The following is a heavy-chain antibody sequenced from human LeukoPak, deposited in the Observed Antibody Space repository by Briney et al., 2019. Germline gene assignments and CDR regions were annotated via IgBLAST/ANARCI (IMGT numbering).Heavy chain of an antibody. D-gene: IGHD3-16*02. Sequence: SVKISCKASGGTFSSYAISWVRQAPGQGLEWMGRIIPILGIANYAQKFQGRVTITADKSTSTAYMELSSLRSEDTAVYYCASSLRLGELSFYSDYWGQGTLVTVSS. CDR3: ASSLRLGELSFYSDY. J-gene: IGHJ4*02. CDR1: GGTFSSYA. V-gene: IGHV1-69*04. CDR2: IIPILGIA.